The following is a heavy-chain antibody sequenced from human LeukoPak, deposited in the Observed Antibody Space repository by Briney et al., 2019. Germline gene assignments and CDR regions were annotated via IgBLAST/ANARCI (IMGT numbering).Heavy chain of an antibody. CDR2: ISSSSSTI. V-gene: IGHV3-48*02. J-gene: IGHJ4*02. D-gene: IGHD3-10*01. CDR3: ARDRITMVRGVIHPYFDY. CDR1: GFTFSSYS. Sequence: PGGSLRLSCAASGFTFSSYSMNWVRQAPGKGLEWVSYISSSSSTIYYADSVKGRFTISRDNAKNSLYLQMNSLRDEDTAVYYCARDRITMVRGVIHPYFDYWGQGTLVTVSS.